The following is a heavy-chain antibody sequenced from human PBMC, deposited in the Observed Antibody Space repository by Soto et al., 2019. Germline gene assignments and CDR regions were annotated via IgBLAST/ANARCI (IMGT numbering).Heavy chain of an antibody. V-gene: IGHV4-39*01. CDR1: GGSISSSSYY. J-gene: IGHJ6*02. Sequence: TLSLTCTVSGGSISSSSYYWGWIRQPPGKGLEWIGSIYYSGSTYYNPSLKSRVTISVDTSKNQFSLKLSSVTAADTAVYYCARRMNWNLIHYYYGMDVWGQGTKVTVSS. CDR2: IYYSGST. CDR3: ARRMNWNLIHYYYGMDV. D-gene: IGHD1-1*01.